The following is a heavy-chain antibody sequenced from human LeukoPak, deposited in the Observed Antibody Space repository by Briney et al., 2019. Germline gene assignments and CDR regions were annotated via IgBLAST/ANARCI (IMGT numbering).Heavy chain of an antibody. CDR2: ISSSGSTI. V-gene: IGHV3-11*04. CDR3: ARVGATSYGDYDY. CDR1: GFIFSNAW. Sequence: PGGSLRLSCAASGFIFSNAWMSWVRQAPGKGLEWVSYISSSGSTIYYADSVKGRFTISRDNAKNSLYLQMNNLRAEDTAVYYCARVGATSYGDYDYWGQGTLVTVSS. J-gene: IGHJ4*02. D-gene: IGHD4-17*01.